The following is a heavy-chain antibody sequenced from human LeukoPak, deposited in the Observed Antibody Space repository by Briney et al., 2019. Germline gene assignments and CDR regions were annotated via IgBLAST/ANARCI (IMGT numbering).Heavy chain of an antibody. D-gene: IGHD2-2*01. CDR2: ISYDGSNK. CDR3: AKGPLRGTAAAIDY. CDR1: GFTFSSYW. Sequence: GGSLRLSCAASGFTFSSYWMNWARQAPGKGLEWVAVISYDGSNKYYADSVKGRFTISRDISTDTLWLQMDSLRTEDTAVYYCAKGPLRGTAAAIDYWGQGTLVTVSS. J-gene: IGHJ4*02. V-gene: IGHV3-30*18.